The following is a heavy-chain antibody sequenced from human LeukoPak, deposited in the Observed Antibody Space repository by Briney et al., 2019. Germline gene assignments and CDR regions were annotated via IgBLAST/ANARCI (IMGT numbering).Heavy chain of an antibody. V-gene: IGHV4-39*01. D-gene: IGHD1-26*01. CDR1: GGSISSSSSY. J-gene: IGHJ4*02. CDR3: ARHGHSGILLAY. Sequence: SETLSLTCTVSGGSISSSSSYWAWIRQPPGKGLEWIGSIYLSESTYYNPSLNSRVTISADTSKNQFSLKLTSVAAADTAVYYCARHGHSGILLAYWGQGTLVTVSS. CDR2: IYLSEST.